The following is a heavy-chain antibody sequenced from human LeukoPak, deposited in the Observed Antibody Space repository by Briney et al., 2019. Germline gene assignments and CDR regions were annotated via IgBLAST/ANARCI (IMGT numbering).Heavy chain of an antibody. Sequence: PGGSLRLSCAASGFTFSDYYMSWIRQAPGKGLEWVSYISSSGSTIYYADSVKGRFTISRDNAKNSLYLQMNSLRAEDTAVYYCAGLDSSGYRTHSYYYYMDVWGKGTTVTISS. V-gene: IGHV3-11*01. CDR1: GFTFSDYY. J-gene: IGHJ6*03. D-gene: IGHD3-22*01. CDR3: AGLDSSGYRTHSYYYYMDV. CDR2: ISSSGSTI.